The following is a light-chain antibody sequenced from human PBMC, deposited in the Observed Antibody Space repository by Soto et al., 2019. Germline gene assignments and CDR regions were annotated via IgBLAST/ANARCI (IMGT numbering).Light chain of an antibody. CDR1: RSFASSY. CDR2: GVS. Sequence: DIVLTQSPATLSLSPGERATLSCRASRSFASSYLAWYQQRPGQAPRLLIYGVSSRASGIPDRFSGSGSGTDFTLTISRLEPEDSAVYYCQQYDRVPGFTFGGGTKVDIK. J-gene: IGKJ4*01. CDR3: QQYDRVPGFT. V-gene: IGKV3-20*01.